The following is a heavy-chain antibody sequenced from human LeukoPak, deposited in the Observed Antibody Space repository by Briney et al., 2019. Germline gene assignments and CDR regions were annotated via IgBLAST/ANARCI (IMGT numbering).Heavy chain of an antibody. V-gene: IGHV3-11*01. J-gene: IGHJ6*02. CDR2: ISSSGSTI. Sequence: GGSLRLSCAASGFTFSDYYMSWIRQAPGKGLEWVSYISSSGSTIYYADSAKGRFTISRDNAKNSLYLQMNSLRAEDTAVYYCAREAYYDFWSRLYYYGMDVWGQGTTVTVSS. CDR3: AREAYYDFWSRLYYYGMDV. CDR1: GFTFSDYY. D-gene: IGHD3-3*01.